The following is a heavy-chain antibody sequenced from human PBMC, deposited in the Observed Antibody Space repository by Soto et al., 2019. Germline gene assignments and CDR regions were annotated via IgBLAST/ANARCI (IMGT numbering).Heavy chain of an antibody. CDR3: ARGWRLPFFDY. V-gene: IGHV4-34*01. D-gene: IGHD1-1*01. J-gene: IGHJ4*02. Sequence: SETLSLTCAVYGGSFSGYYWSWIRQPPGKGLEWIGEINHSGSTNYNPSLKSRVTISVDTSKNQFSLKLSSVTAADTAVYYCARGWRLPFFDYWGQGTLVTVSS. CDR1: GGSFSGYY. CDR2: INHSGST.